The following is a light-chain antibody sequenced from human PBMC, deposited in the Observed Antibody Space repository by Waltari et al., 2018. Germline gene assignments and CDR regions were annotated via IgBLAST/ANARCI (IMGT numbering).Light chain of an antibody. CDR1: SSDVGGYNY. CDR2: DVS. J-gene: IGLJ2*01. Sequence: QSALTQPASESGSPGQSITISCTGTSSDVGGYNYLAWYQQYPGKAPNLIPFDVSRWPSGVSNRFSGSKAGNTASRTISGLQAEDEADYDCSSYTTTSAIIFGGGTTLTVL. V-gene: IGLV2-14*03. CDR3: SSYTTTSAII.